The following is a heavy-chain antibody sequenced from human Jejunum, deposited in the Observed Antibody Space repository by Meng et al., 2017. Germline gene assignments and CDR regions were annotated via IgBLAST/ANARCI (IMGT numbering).Heavy chain of an antibody. CDR3: SREIRGGEYYDSFDY. CDR2: ISSSGNVM. Sequence: SLKISCAASGFTFSDYYMNWIRQAPGKGLEWVSYISSSGNVMHYADSVKGRFTISRDNDDNSLYLQMNSLSAEDTAVYYCSREIRGGEYYDSFDYWGQGTRVTVSS. J-gene: IGHJ4*02. D-gene: IGHD3-9*01. CDR1: GFTFSDYY. V-gene: IGHV3-11*01.